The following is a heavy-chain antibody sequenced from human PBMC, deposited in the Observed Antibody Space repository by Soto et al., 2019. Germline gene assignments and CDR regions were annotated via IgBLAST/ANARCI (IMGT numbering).Heavy chain of an antibody. CDR3: ARGDGDTLDY. J-gene: IGHJ4*02. Sequence: QVQLVQSGGEVKKPGASVKVSCKASGYTFINYGITWVRQAPGQGLEWLAWINAYIAKTDNAQKVQGRVTMTADTPTRTAYPELRSLTSDDAAVYSCARGDGDTLDYWGQGTVVTVSS. V-gene: IGHV1-18*01. D-gene: IGHD2-21*02. CDR1: GYTFINYG. CDR2: INAYIAKT.